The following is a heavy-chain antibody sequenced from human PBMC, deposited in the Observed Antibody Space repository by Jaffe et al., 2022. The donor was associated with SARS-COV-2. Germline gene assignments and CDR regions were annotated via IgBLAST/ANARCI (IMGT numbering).Heavy chain of an antibody. CDR1: GFTFSSYA. Sequence: QVQLVESGGGVVQPGRSLRLSCAASGFTFSSYAMHWVRQAPGKGLEWVAVISYDGSNKYYADSVKGRFTISRDNSKNTLYLQMNSLRAEDTAVYYCARGVDYYDSSGYRYWGQGTLVTVSS. CDR3: ARGVDYYDSSGYRY. D-gene: IGHD3-22*01. V-gene: IGHV3-30-3*01. CDR2: ISYDGSNK. J-gene: IGHJ4*02.